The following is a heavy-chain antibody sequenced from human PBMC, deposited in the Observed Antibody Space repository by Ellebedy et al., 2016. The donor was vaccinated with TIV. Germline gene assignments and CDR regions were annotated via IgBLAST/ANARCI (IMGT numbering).Heavy chain of an antibody. CDR2: ITTPGNYL. Sequence: GESLKISXAASGFSFSTHTFNWVRQAPGKGLEWVSSITTPGNYLYYSDSVKGRFTISRDDARNSLFLHMTSLRAEDTAVYYCATGDPTGPVAGNRKYYFDFWGQGSLVTVSS. CDR1: GFSFSTHT. D-gene: IGHD6-19*01. CDR3: ATGDPTGPVAGNRKYYFDF. J-gene: IGHJ4*02. V-gene: IGHV3-21*06.